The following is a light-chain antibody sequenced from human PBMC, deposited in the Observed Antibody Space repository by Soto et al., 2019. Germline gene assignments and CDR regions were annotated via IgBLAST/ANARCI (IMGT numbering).Light chain of an antibody. J-gene: IGLJ1*01. V-gene: IGLV4-69*01. Sequence: QPVLTQSPSASASLGASVKLTCTLSSGHRSYAIAWHQQQPEKGPRYLMKLNSAGSHSKGDGIPDRFSGSSSGAERYLTISSLQSEDEADYYCQTWGTGIHYVFGTGTKLTVL. CDR2: LNSAGSH. CDR1: SGHRSYA. CDR3: QTWGTGIHYV.